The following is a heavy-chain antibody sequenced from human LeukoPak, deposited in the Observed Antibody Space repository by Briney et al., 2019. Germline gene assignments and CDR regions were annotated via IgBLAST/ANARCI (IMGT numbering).Heavy chain of an antibody. J-gene: IGHJ4*02. CDR1: GYAITSGGFS. V-gene: IGHV4-61*08. D-gene: IGHD5-12*01. CDR3: TRGAGWLIDY. Sequence: PSETLSLTCTVSGYAITSGGFSWNWIRQPPGKGLEWIGYFHNSGTSTYNPSLKSRVTISADTSKNQFSLKLNSLTTADTAVYYCTRGAGWLIDYWGQGILVTVSS. CDR2: FHNSGTS.